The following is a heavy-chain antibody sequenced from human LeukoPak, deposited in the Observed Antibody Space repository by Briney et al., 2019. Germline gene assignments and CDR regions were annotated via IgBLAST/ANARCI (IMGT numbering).Heavy chain of an antibody. D-gene: IGHD3-10*01. CDR3: AREASKSPVITNFDF. Sequence: ASVKVSCKASGYTFTDYYMHWVRQAPGQGLEWMGRINPYSGGTNYAQKFQGRVTMTRDTSINTAYMELSRLTSDDSAVYYCAREASKSPVITNFDFWGQGTLVTVSS. J-gene: IGHJ4*02. V-gene: IGHV1-2*06. CDR1: GYTFTDYY. CDR2: INPYSGGT.